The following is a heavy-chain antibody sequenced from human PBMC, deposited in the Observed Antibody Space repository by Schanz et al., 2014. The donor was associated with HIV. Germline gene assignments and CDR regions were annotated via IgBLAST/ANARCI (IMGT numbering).Heavy chain of an antibody. Sequence: QVQLVQSGAEVKKPGSSVKVSCKASGGTLSSHAITWVRQAPGQGLEYMGGIIPMFGTANYAQKFQGRVTVTADRSTSTAYMELSSLRSEDTAVYYCARDVVATISPKYYYYGMDVWGQGTTVTVSS. CDR3: ARDVVATISPKYYYYGMDV. J-gene: IGHJ6*02. CDR2: IIPMFGTA. V-gene: IGHV1-69*06. D-gene: IGHD5-12*01. CDR1: GGTLSSHA.